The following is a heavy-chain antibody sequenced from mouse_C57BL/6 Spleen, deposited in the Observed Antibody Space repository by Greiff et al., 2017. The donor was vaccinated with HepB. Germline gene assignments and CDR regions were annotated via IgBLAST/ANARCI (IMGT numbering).Heavy chain of an antibody. CDR3: ARGGGSFAY. CDR2: ISDGGSYT. CDR1: GFTFSNYA. J-gene: IGHJ3*01. Sequence: DVQLVESGGGLVKPGGSLKLSCAASGFTFSNYAMSWVRQTPEKRLEWVATISDGGSYTYYPDNVKGRFTISRDNAKNNLYLQMSHLKSEDTAMYYCARGGGSFAYWGQGTLVTVSA. V-gene: IGHV5-4*01.